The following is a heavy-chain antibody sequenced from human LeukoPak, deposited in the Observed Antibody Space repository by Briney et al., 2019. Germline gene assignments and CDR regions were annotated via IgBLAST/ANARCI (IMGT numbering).Heavy chain of an antibody. CDR3: ARGDISDY. CDR1: GYTFTSYY. J-gene: IGHJ4*02. D-gene: IGHD3-3*02. Sequence: ASVNVSCKASGYTFTSYYIHWVRQAPGQGLEWMGLINPSVGGTIYAQNFQGRVTMTGDTSTSTVYMELSSLRSEDTAVYYCARGDISDYWGQGTLVTVSS. CDR2: INPSVGGT. V-gene: IGHV1-46*01.